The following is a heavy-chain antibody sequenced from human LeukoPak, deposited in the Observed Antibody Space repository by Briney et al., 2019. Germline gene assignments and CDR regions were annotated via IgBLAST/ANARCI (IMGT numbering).Heavy chain of an antibody. CDR2: IYYGGST. V-gene: IGHV4-39*01. D-gene: IGHD3-22*01. Sequence: PSETLSLTCTVSGGSISSSSYYWGWIRQPPGKGLEWIGSIYYGGSTYYNPSLKSRVTISVDTSKNQFSLKLSSVTAADTAVYYCAPYYYDSNNYNWFDPWGQGTLVTVSS. CDR3: APYYYDSNNYNWFDP. J-gene: IGHJ5*02. CDR1: GGSISSSSYY.